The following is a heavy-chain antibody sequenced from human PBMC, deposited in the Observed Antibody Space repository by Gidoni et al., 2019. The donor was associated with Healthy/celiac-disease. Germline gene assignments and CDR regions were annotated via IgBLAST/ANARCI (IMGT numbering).Heavy chain of an antibody. D-gene: IGHD2-21*02. V-gene: IGHV3-30*18. CDR2: ISYDGSKK. Sequence: QVQLVESGGGVVQPGRSLRRPCAASAFTFSNSAMHWVRPGPGKGLEWVEIISYDGSKKDYADSVKGRFTISRDKSKNTLYLQMNSLRAEDTAVYYCAKEKPRGDMYCVGDCYTYYFEYWGQGTLVTVSS. CDR3: AKEKPRGDMYCVGDCYTYYFEY. CDR1: AFTFSNSA. J-gene: IGHJ4*02.